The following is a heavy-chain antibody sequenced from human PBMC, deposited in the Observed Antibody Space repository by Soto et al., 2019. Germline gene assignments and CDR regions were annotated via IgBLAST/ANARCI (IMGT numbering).Heavy chain of an antibody. CDR1: GFTFSSYA. CDR2: ISGSGGST. D-gene: IGHD1-26*01. V-gene: IGHV3-23*01. J-gene: IGHJ4*02. CDR3: AKDRDSGSYYYFDY. Sequence: GGSLRLSCAASGFTFSSYAMSWVRQAPGKGLEWVSAISGSGGSTYYADSVKGRCTISRDNSKNTLYMQKNGVRAEDSAVYYCAKDRDSGSYYYFDYWGQGTLVTVSS.